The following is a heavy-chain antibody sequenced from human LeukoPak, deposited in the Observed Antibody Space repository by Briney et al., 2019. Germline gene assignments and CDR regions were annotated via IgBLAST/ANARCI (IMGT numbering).Heavy chain of an antibody. V-gene: IGHV1-18*01. Sequence: ASVKVSCKASGYTFTSYGISWVRQAPGQGLEWMGWISAYNGNTNYAQKLQGRVTMTTDTSTSTAYTELRSLRSEDTAVYYCARARRGSSSAYYYYYMDVWGKGTTVTVSS. CDR2: ISAYNGNT. CDR1: GYTFTSYG. J-gene: IGHJ6*03. D-gene: IGHD6-6*01. CDR3: ARARRGSSSAYYYYYMDV.